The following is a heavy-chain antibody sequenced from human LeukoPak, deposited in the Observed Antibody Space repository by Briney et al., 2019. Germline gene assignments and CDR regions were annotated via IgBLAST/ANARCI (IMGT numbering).Heavy chain of an antibody. Sequence: SETLSLTCTVSGGSISSSSYYWGWIRQPPGKGLEWIGSIYYSGSTYYNPSLKSRVTISVDTSKNQSSLKLSSVTAADTAVYYCARQVGRDYVWGSYSYYFDYWGQGTLVTVSS. V-gene: IGHV4-39*01. D-gene: IGHD3-16*01. CDR2: IYYSGST. CDR1: GGSISSSSYY. J-gene: IGHJ4*02. CDR3: ARQVGRDYVWGSYSYYFDY.